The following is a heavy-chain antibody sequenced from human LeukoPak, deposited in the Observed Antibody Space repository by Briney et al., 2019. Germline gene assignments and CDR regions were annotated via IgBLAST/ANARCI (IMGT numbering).Heavy chain of an antibody. CDR3: ARQYSSSWYTFGY. CDR2: ISYAGST. CDR1: GGSISSGDYY. D-gene: IGHD6-13*01. J-gene: IGHJ4*02. V-gene: IGHV4-39*01. Sequence: PSETLSLTCTVSGGSISSGDYYWGWIRQPPGMGLDWIGSISYAGSTYYNPSLKSRVTISVDTSKNQFSLKLNSVTAADTAVYYCARQYSSSWYTFGYWGQGTLVTVSS.